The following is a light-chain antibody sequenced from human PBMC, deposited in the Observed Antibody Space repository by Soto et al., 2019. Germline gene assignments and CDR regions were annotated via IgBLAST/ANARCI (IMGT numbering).Light chain of an antibody. CDR2: VVS. V-gene: IGKV1-39*01. CDR1: QSITYY. J-gene: IGKJ4*01. Sequence: DIQMTQSPSSLSASVGDRVTITCRASQSITYYLNWYQQKSGKAPKLLIYVVSSLQSGVPSRFSGSGSGTDFTLTISNLQPEDFATYYCQQSYSIPLTFGGGTKVAIK. CDR3: QQSYSIPLT.